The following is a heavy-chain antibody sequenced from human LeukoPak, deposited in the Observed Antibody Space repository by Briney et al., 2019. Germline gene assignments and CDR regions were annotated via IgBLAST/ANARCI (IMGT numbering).Heavy chain of an antibody. CDR3: AKDGHSSGWGYFYYGMDV. D-gene: IGHD6-19*01. V-gene: IGHV3-9*01. Sequence: PGGSLRLSCAASGFTFDDYAMHWVRQAPGKGLEWVPGISWNSGSIGYADSVKGRFTISRDNGKNFLYLQMDSLRSEDTALYYCAKDGHSSGWGYFYYGMDVWGQGTTVTVSS. CDR1: GFTFDDYA. J-gene: IGHJ6*02. CDR2: ISWNSGSI.